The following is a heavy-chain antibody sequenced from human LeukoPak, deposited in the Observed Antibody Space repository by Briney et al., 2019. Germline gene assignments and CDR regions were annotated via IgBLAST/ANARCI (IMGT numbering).Heavy chain of an antibody. V-gene: IGHV3-74*01. CDR2: INSVGSST. Sequence: GGSLRLSCAASGFTFSSYWMHWVRQAPGKGLVWVSRINSVGSSTSYADSVKGRFTISRDNAKNTLYLQMNSLRAEDTAVYYCARVDSSSWSPFDYWGQGTLVTVSS. CDR3: ARVDSSSWSPFDY. CDR1: GFTFSSYW. D-gene: IGHD6-13*01. J-gene: IGHJ4*02.